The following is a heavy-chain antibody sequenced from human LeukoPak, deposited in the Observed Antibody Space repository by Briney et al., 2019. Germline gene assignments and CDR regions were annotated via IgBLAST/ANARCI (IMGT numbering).Heavy chain of an antibody. CDR2: IYYNGAT. CDR1: GGSVRSSSCY. Sequence: SETLSLTCTVSGGSVRSSSCYWGWIRQPPGKALEWFGTIYYNGATRYNPSLNSRATISVDTSRNQFSLKLNSMTAADTAVYYCARELLSCSGSSCQSGDYWGQGTLVIVSS. D-gene: IGHD2-15*01. J-gene: IGHJ4*02. CDR3: ARELLSCSGSSCQSGDY. V-gene: IGHV4-39*07.